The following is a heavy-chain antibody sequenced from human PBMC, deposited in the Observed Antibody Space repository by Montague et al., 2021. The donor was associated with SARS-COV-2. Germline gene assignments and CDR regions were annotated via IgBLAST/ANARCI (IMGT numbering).Heavy chain of an antibody. V-gene: IGHV2-70*01. CDR1: GFSLSTSGMC. CDR2: IDWDDDK. D-gene: IGHD1-26*01. Sequence: ALMKPTQTLTLTCTFSGFSLSTSGMCVSWIRQPPGKALEWLALIDWDDDKYYSTSLKTRLTISKDTSKNQVVLTMTNMDPVDTATYYCARIWGATRGDAFDIWGQGTMVTVSS. CDR3: ARIWGATRGDAFDI. J-gene: IGHJ3*02.